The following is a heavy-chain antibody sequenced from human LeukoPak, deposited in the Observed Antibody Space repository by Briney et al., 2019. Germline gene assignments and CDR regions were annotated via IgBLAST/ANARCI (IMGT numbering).Heavy chain of an antibody. V-gene: IGHV4-34*01. CDR2: INHSGST. D-gene: IGHD4-17*01. J-gene: IGHJ5*02. CDR1: GGSFSGYY. Sequence: SETLSLTCAVYGGSFSGYYWSWIRQPPGKGLEWIGEINHSGSTNYNPSLKSRVTISVDTSKNQFSLKLSSVTAADTAVYCCARGQGYGDYGGQWFDPWGQGTLVTVSS. CDR3: ARGQGYGDYGGQWFDP.